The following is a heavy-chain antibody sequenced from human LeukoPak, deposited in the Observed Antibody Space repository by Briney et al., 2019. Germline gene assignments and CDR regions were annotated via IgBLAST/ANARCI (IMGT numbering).Heavy chain of an antibody. J-gene: IGHJ5*02. V-gene: IGHV1-3*01. CDR2: INAGNGNT. Sequence: ASVKVSCKASGYTFTSYAMHWVRQAPGQRLEWMGWINAGNGNTKYSQKFQGRVTITRDTSASTAYMELSSLRSEDTAVYYCATEEQAPYCSGGSCYWFDPWGQGTLVTVSS. CDR3: ATEEQAPYCSGGSCYWFDP. CDR1: GYTFTSYA. D-gene: IGHD2-15*01.